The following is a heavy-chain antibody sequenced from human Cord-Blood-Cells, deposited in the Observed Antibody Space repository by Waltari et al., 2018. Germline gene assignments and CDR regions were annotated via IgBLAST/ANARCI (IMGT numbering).Heavy chain of an antibody. V-gene: IGHV1-2*04. D-gene: IGHD6-19*01. Sequence: QVQLVPSGAEVNKPGASVKVSCTASGYTLHASSMPWVRKAPGQGLEWMGWINPNSGGTNYAQKLQGWVTMTRDTSISTAYMELSRLRSDDTAVYYCSRAGDAFDIWGQGTMVTVSS. CDR1: GYTLHASS. J-gene: IGHJ3*02. CDR3: SRAGDAFDI. CDR2: INPNSGGT.